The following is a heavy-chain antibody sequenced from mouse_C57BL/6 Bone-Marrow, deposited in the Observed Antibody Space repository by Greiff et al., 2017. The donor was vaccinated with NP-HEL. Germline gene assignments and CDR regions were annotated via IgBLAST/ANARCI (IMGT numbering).Heavy chain of an antibody. Sequence: VQLQQSGPELVKPGASVKTSCKASGYTFTDYYMNWVKQSHGKSLEWIGDINPNNGGTSYNQKFKGKATLTVDKSSSTAYMELRSLTSEDSAVYYCARSPLLDYWGQGTTLTVSS. CDR3: ARSPLLDY. CDR2: INPNNGGT. CDR1: GYTFTDYY. J-gene: IGHJ2*01. V-gene: IGHV1-26*01. D-gene: IGHD1-1*01.